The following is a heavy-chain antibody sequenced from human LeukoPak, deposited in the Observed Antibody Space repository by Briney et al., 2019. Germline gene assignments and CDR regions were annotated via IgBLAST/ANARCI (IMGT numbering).Heavy chain of an antibody. CDR1: GGTFSSYA. Sequence: SVKVSCKASGGTFSSYAISWVRQAPGQGLEWMGGIIPIFGTANYAQKFQGRVTITADESTSTAYMELPSLRSEDTAVYYCARDDVRALNWFDPWGQGTLVTVSS. CDR3: ARDDVRALNWFDP. J-gene: IGHJ5*02. D-gene: IGHD3-10*02. CDR2: IIPIFGTA. V-gene: IGHV1-69*13.